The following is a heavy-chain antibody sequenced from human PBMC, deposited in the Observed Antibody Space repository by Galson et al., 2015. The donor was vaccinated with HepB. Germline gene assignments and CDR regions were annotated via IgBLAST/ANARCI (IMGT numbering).Heavy chain of an antibody. J-gene: IGHJ4*02. Sequence: SVKVSCKASRGIFSSYAISWVRQAPGQGLEWMGRIIPILGLANYAQKFQGRVTITADKSTSTAYMELSSLRSEDTAVYYCAKGGIAVTGADYWGQGTLATVSS. V-gene: IGHV1-69*04. CDR2: IIPILGLA. CDR1: RGIFSSYA. D-gene: IGHD6-19*01. CDR3: AKGGIAVTGADY.